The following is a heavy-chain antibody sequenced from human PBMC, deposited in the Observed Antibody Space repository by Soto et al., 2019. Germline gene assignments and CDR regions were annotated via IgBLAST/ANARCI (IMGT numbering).Heavy chain of an antibody. Sequence: LKISCRGSGYSFAGYWIGWVRQMPGKGLDWMGVIYPGDSDTRYSPSFHGQVTISADKSISTAYLQWSSLKASDTAMYFCARLPGVRGVFDGFNVWGQGTMVTVSS. CDR1: GYSFAGYW. V-gene: IGHV5-51*01. CDR3: ARLPGVRGVFDGFNV. D-gene: IGHD3-10*01. CDR2: IYPGDSDT. J-gene: IGHJ3*01.